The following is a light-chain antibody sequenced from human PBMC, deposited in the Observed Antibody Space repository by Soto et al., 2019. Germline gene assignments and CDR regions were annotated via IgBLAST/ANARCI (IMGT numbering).Light chain of an antibody. V-gene: IGLV1-40*01. CDR3: QSYDSTLSGVV. CDR2: GHS. CDR1: SSNIGAGYN. Sequence: QLVLTQPPSVSGAPGQRVTITCTGSSSNIGAGYNINWYQHLPGIAPKLLINGHSNRPSGVPDRFSGSKSGTSASLVITGLQAEDEADYYCQSYDSTLSGVVFGGGTKLTVL. J-gene: IGLJ2*01.